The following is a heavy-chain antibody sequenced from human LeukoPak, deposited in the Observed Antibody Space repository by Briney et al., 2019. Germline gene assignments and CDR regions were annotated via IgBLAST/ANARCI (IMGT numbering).Heavy chain of an antibody. CDR3: AGTDGDYYAFDI. J-gene: IGHJ3*02. CDR2: INHSGST. Sequence: SETLSLTCAVYGGSFSGYYWSWIRQPPGKGLEWIGEINHSGSTNYNPSLKSRVTISVDTSKNQFSLKLSSVTAADTAVYYCAGTDGDYYAFDIWGQGTMVTVSS. V-gene: IGHV4-34*01. D-gene: IGHD4-17*01. CDR1: GGSFSGYY.